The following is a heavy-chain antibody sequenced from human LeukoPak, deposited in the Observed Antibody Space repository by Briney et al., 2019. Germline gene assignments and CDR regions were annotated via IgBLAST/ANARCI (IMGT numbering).Heavy chain of an antibody. D-gene: IGHD3-22*01. J-gene: IGHJ6*02. Sequence: ASVKVSCKASGYTFTSYDINWVRQAPGQGLEWMGWMNPNSGNTGYAQKFQGRVTMTRNTSISTAYMELSSLRSEDTTVYYCARSTNYYDSSGYGMDVWGQGTTVTVSS. V-gene: IGHV1-8*01. CDR2: MNPNSGNT. CDR1: GYTFTSYD. CDR3: ARSTNYYDSSGYGMDV.